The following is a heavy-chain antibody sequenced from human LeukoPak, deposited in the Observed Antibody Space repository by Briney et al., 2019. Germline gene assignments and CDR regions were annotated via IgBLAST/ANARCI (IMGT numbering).Heavy chain of an antibody. D-gene: IGHD5-18*01. Sequence: PGGSLRLSCAASGFTFSSYSMNWVRQAPGKGLEWVSYIDSSGTTIYYADSVKGRFTISRDNAKNSLYLQMNSLRAEDTAFYYCAGRYSYGLDYWGRGTLVTVSS. CDR1: GFTFSSYS. V-gene: IGHV3-48*04. CDR3: AGRYSYGLDY. CDR2: IDSSGTTI. J-gene: IGHJ4*02.